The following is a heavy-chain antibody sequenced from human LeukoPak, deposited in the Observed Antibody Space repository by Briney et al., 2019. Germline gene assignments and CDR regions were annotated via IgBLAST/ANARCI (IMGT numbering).Heavy chain of an antibody. Sequence: SVKVSCKACVGTFSSYVIPCVRQAPGQGREGVGGIIPIFRTANYAQKFQGRVTITTDGSTSTAYMELSSLRSEDTAVYYCARGDVVRLPLPTYYFDYWGQGTLVTVSS. CDR2: IIPIFRTA. CDR1: VGTFSSYV. V-gene: IGHV1-69*05. D-gene: IGHD3-16*02. J-gene: IGHJ4*02. CDR3: ARGDVVRLPLPTYYFDY.